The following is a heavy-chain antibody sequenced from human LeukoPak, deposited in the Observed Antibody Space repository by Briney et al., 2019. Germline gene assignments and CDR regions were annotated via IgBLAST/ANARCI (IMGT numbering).Heavy chain of an antibody. CDR1: GFTFSSYA. D-gene: IGHD3-22*01. V-gene: IGHV3-23*01. CDR3: AKDLRIVVVITTTLDAFDI. J-gene: IGHJ3*02. CDR2: ISGSGGST. Sequence: PGGSLRLSCAASGFTFSSYAMSWVRQAPGKGLEWVSAISGSGGSTYYADSVKGRFTISRDNSKNTLYLQMNSLRAEDTAVYYCAKDLRIVVVITTTLDAFDIWGQGTMVTVSS.